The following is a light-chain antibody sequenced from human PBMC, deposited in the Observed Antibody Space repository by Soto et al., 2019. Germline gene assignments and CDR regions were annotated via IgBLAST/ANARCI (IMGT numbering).Light chain of an antibody. J-gene: IGKJ2*02. V-gene: IGKV1-5*03. CDR3: QHYTISGCT. CDR2: KSS. Sequence: DFQLPKSPSTLSEFIGEGVTIPCRAIQSIVGWLAWYQQKPGEAPKLLIYKSSTSQPGVPSRFSGSGSGTDFTLTISTLQPGDFATYYCQHYTISGCTFGQGTKLEIK. CDR1: QSIVGW.